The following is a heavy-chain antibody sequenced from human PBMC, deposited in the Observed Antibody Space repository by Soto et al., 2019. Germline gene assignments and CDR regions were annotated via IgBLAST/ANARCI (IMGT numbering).Heavy chain of an antibody. CDR3: ARSNGGYYKWFDP. D-gene: IGHD2-21*02. Sequence: HLQLQESGPGLVKPSETLSLTCTVSGDSISNSNYYWGWIRQPPGKGLEWIANIYYSGITYCNPSLKCRVAISVDPSKNQFSLKLSSVTAADTAIYYCARSNGGYYKWFDPWGQGTLVTVSS. CDR2: IYYSGIT. V-gene: IGHV4-39*01. CDR1: GDSISNSNYY. J-gene: IGHJ5*02.